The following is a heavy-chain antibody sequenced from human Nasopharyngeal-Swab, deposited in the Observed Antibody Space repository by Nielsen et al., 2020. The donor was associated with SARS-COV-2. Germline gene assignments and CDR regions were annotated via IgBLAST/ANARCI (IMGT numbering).Heavy chain of an antibody. Sequence: SVKVSCKASGGTFSSYAISWVRQAPGQGLEWMGGIIPIFGTANYAQKFQGRVTITADKSTSTAYMELSSLRSEDTAVYYCARDGIAAAGPQLYYYYYGMDVWGQGTTVTVSS. CDR2: IIPIFGTA. CDR3: ARDGIAAAGPQLYYYYYGMDV. CDR1: GGTFSSYA. D-gene: IGHD6-13*01. J-gene: IGHJ6*02. V-gene: IGHV1-69*06.